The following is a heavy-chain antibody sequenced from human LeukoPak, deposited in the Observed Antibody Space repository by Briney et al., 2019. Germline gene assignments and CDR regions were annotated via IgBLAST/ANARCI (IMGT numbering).Heavy chain of an antibody. CDR1: GGSISSGGYY. V-gene: IGHV4-61*08. Sequence: SQTLSLTCTVSGGSISSGGYYWSWIRQPPGKGLEWIGYINKSGSTNNNPSLNSRVSISLEKSKNQFSLELRSVTAADTAVYYCARGRIAKIVVVHSFQYGMDVWGQGTTVTVSS. CDR2: INKSGST. D-gene: IGHD3-22*01. J-gene: IGHJ6*02. CDR3: ARGRIAKIVVVHSFQYGMDV.